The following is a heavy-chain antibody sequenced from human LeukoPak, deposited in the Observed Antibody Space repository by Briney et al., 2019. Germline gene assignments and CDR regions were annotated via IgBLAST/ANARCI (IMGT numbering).Heavy chain of an antibody. Sequence: PGGSLRLSCVASGFTFSGFSLNWVRQPPGKGLEWVSSIFPSGGEIHYADSVRGRFTISRDNSKSTLSLQMNSLRAEDTAIYYCATYRQVLLPFESWGQGTLVTVSS. J-gene: IGHJ4*02. CDR2: IFPSGGEI. CDR3: ATYRQVLLPFES. D-gene: IGHD2-8*02. V-gene: IGHV3-23*01. CDR1: GFTFSGFS.